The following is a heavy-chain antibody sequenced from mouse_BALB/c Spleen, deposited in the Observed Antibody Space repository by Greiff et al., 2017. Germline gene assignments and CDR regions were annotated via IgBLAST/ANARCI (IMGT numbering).Heavy chain of an antibody. CDR3: ARSSYGSSFDY. V-gene: IGHV1S135*01. D-gene: IGHD1-1*01. J-gene: IGHJ2*01. Sequence: EVKLQESGPELMKPGASVKISCKASGYSFTSYYMHWVKQSHGKSLEWIGYIDPFNGGTSYNQKFKGKATLTVDKSSSTAYMHLSSLTSEDSAVYYCARSSYGSSFDYWGQGTTLTVSS. CDR1: GYSFTSYY. CDR2: IDPFNGGT.